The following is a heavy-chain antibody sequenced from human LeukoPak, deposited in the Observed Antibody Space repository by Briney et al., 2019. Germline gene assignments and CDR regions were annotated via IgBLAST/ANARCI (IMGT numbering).Heavy chain of an antibody. CDR2: IKQDESEK. J-gene: IGHJ4*02. CDR1: GFTFSSYW. Sequence: GGSLRLSCVASGFTFSSYWMSWVRQAPGKGLEWVANIKQDESEKYYVDSMKGRFTISRDDAKNSLYLQMNSLRAEDTAVYYCARSSGSYYPTSFDYWGQGTLVTVSS. D-gene: IGHD3-10*01. CDR3: ARSSGSYYPTSFDY. V-gene: IGHV3-7*01.